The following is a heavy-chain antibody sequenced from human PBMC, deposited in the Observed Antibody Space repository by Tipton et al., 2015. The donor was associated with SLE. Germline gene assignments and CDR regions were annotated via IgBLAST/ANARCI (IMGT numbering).Heavy chain of an antibody. CDR3: ARHVGVAYYYAMDV. CDR1: GVSINSFY. V-gene: IGHV4-59*08. Sequence: TLSLTCTVSGVSINSFYWSWIRQPPGKGLEWIGYIYYSGRNNYNPSLKTRVTMSVDTSKSQFSLKLTSVTAADTAVYYCARHVGVAYYYAMDVWGQGTTVVISS. CDR2: IYYSGRN. J-gene: IGHJ6*02. D-gene: IGHD2-15*01.